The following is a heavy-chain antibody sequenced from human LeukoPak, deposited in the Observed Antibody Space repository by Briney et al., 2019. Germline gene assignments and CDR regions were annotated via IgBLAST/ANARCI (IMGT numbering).Heavy chain of an antibody. J-gene: IGHJ4*02. V-gene: IGHV3-64D*06. CDR2: ISSNGGST. CDR3: VKDGSLWFGELLGDAVGY. CDR1: GFTFSSYA. D-gene: IGHD3-10*01. Sequence: PGRSLRLSCAASGFTFSSYAMHWVRQAPGKGLEYVSAISSNGGSTYYADSVKGRFTISRDNSKNTLYLQMSSLRAEDTAVYYCVKDGSLWFGELLGDAVGYWGQGTLVTVSS.